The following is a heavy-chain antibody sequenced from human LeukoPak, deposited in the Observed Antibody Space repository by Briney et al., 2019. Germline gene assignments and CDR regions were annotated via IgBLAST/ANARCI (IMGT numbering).Heavy chain of an antibody. CDR1: EFTFDTYS. V-gene: IGHV3-21*04. CDR2: ISSGGKYI. J-gene: IGHJ3*02. Sequence: GGSLRLSCAASEFTFDTYSMNWVRQAPGKGLEWVSSISSGGKYIYYADSVKGRFTISRDNSKNTLYLQMNSLRAEDTAVYYCAKDRGSSSGYAFDIWGQGTMVTVSS. D-gene: IGHD6-6*01. CDR3: AKDRGSSSGYAFDI.